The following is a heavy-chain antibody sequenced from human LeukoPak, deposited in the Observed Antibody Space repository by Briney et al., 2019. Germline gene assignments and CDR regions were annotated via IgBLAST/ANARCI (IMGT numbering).Heavy chain of an antibody. D-gene: IGHD5-18*01. J-gene: IGHJ4*02. Sequence: GGSLRLSCAASGFPFSSYIMSWVRQAPGKGLEWVSSISGRRDNTYYAEAVKGRFTISRDNSKNTLYLKMNSLRAEDTAVYYCARGNTAMVTWGQGTLVTVSS. CDR1: GFPFSSYI. CDR3: ARGNTAMVT. CDR2: ISGRRDNT. V-gene: IGHV3-23*01.